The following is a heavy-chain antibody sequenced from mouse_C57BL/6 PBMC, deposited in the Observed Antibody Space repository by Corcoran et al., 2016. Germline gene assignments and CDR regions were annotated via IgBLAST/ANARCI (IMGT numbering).Heavy chain of an antibody. CDR2: IDPEDGDT. CDR1: GFNIKDYY. Sequence: EVQLQQSGAELVRPGASVKLSCTASGFNIKDYYMHWVKQRPEQGLEWIGRIDPEDGDTEYAPKFQGKATMTADTSSTTVYLQFSSLTSEDTAVYYCITSGSRSWFAYWGQGTLVTVSA. D-gene: IGHD1-1*01. V-gene: IGHV14-1*01. J-gene: IGHJ3*01. CDR3: ITSGSRSWFAY.